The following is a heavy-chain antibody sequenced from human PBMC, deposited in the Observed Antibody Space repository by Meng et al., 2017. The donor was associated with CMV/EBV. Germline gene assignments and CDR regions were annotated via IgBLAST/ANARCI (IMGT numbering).Heavy chain of an antibody. CDR1: GYTFTGYY. CDR2: INPNSGGT. Sequence: ASVVSCKASGYTFTGYYMHWVRQAPGQGLEWMGWINPNSGGTNYAQKFQGRVTMTRDTSISTACMELSRLRSDDTAVYYCAREGVVVVPAALTSGDAFDIWGQGTMVTVSS. J-gene: IGHJ3*02. V-gene: IGHV1-2*02. D-gene: IGHD2-2*01. CDR3: AREGVVVVPAALTSGDAFDI.